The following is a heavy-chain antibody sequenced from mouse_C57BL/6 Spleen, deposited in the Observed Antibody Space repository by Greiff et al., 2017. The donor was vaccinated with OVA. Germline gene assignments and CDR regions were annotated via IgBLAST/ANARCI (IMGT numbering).Heavy chain of an antibody. J-gene: IGHJ2*01. Sequence: QVQLQQPGAELVRLGTSVKLSCKASGYTFTSYWMHWVKQRPGQGLEWIGVIDPSDSYTNYNQKFKGKATLTVDTSSSTAYMQLSSLTSEDSAVYYCARLPLLSDFDYWGQGTTLTVSS. CDR2: IDPSDSYT. D-gene: IGHD2-10*01. V-gene: IGHV1-59*01. CDR3: ARLPLLSDFDY. CDR1: GYTFTSYW.